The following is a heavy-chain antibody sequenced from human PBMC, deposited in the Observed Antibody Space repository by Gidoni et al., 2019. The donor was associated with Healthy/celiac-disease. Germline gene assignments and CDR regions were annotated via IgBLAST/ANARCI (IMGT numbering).Heavy chain of an antibody. V-gene: IGHV3-21*01. CDR2: ISSSSSYI. Sequence: EVQLVESGGGLVKPGGFLRLSCAASGFTFSSYSMNWVRQAPGKGLEWVSSISSSSSYIYYADSVKGRFTISRDNAKNSLYLQMNSLRAEDTAVYYCARGMVRGVDYWGQGTLVTVSS. D-gene: IGHD3-10*01. CDR3: ARGMVRGVDY. J-gene: IGHJ4*02. CDR1: GFTFSSYS.